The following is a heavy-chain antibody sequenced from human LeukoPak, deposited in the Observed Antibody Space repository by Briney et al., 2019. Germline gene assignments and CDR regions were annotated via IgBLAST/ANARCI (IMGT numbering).Heavy chain of an antibody. CDR1: GGSISSGTYY. Sequence: PSETLSLTCTVSGGSISSGTYYWGWIRQSPGKGLEWIGSIYYSGTTYYNPSLKSRVTISVDTSKNQFSLKLSSVTAADTAVYYCARDSSSWTNWFDPWGQGTLVTVSS. D-gene: IGHD6-13*01. V-gene: IGHV4-39*07. CDR3: ARDSSSWTNWFDP. J-gene: IGHJ5*02. CDR2: IYYSGTT.